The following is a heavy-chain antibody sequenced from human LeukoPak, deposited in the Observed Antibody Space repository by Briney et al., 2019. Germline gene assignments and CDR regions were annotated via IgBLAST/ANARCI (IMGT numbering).Heavy chain of an antibody. CDR2: IIPIFGTA. D-gene: IGHD6-19*01. Sequence: ASVKVSCKASGGTFSSYAISWVRQAPGQGLEWMGGIIPIFGTANYAQKFQGRVTITADESTSTAYMELSSLRSEDTAVYYCARIWLVRDQTYFHQWGQGTLVTVSS. J-gene: IGHJ4*02. CDR3: ARIWLVRDQTYFHQ. V-gene: IGHV1-69*01. CDR1: GGTFSSYA.